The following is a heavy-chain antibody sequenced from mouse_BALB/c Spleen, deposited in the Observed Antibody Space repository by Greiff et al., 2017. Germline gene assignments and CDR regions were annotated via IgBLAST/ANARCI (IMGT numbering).Heavy chain of an antibody. Sequence: VQLQQSGPELVKPGASVKMSCKASGYTFTDYSMTWVKQSHGKSLEWIGDINPNNGDTFYNQKLKGKATLTVDKSSSTAYMQLNSLTSEDSAVYYCARGKTGTGYFDVWGAGTTVTVSS. J-gene: IGHJ1*01. CDR2: INPNNGDT. CDR1: GYTFTDYS. D-gene: IGHD4-1*01. V-gene: IGHV1-26*01. CDR3: ARGKTGTGYFDV.